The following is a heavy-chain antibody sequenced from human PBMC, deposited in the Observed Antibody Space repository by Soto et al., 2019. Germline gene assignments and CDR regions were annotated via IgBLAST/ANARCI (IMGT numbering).Heavy chain of an antibody. V-gene: IGHV4-59*12. CDR1: GGSISNYY. CDR2: IYYSGST. Sequence: SETLSLTCTVPGGSISNYYWTWIRQPPGKGLQWIGYIYYSGSTNYNPSLKSRVTISVDTSKNQFSLKLSSVTAADTAVYYCARSVDPWGQGTLVTVSS. J-gene: IGHJ5*02. CDR3: ARSVDP.